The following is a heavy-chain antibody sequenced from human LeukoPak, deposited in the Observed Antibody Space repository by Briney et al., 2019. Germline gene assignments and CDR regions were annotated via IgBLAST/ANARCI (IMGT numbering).Heavy chain of an antibody. CDR2: ISYDGSNK. CDR3: AKEDNWNYYYYGMDV. Sequence: GGFLRLSCAASGFTFSSYGMHWVRQAPGKGLEWVAVISYDGSNKYYADSVKGRFTISRDNSKNTLYLQMNSLRAEDTAVYYCAKEDNWNYYYYGMDVWGQGTTVTVSS. D-gene: IGHD1-20*01. CDR1: GFTFSSYG. V-gene: IGHV3-30*18. J-gene: IGHJ6*02.